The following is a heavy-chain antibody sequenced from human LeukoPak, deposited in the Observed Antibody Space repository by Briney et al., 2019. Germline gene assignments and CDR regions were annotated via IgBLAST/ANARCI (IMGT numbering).Heavy chain of an antibody. Sequence: GGSLRLSCAASGFTFSSYSMNWVRQAPGKGLEWVSAISGSGGSTYYADSVKGRFTISRDNSKNTLYLQMNSLRAEDTAVYYCAKEEQQLVFYFDYWGQGTLVTVSS. D-gene: IGHD6-13*01. CDR2: ISGSGGST. J-gene: IGHJ4*02. CDR3: AKEEQQLVFYFDY. CDR1: GFTFSSYS. V-gene: IGHV3-23*01.